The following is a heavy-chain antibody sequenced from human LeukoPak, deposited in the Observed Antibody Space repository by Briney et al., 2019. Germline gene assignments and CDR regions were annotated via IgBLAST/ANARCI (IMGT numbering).Heavy chain of an antibody. V-gene: IGHV1-46*01. CDR2: INPSGGST. CDR1: GYTFIRYY. Sequence: ASVKLSCKASGYTFIRYYMYWVRQAPGQGLEWRGIINPSGGSTSYAQKFQGRLTMTRDTSTSTVYMELSSLRSEDTAVYYCARGTDYQLPLLDCWGQGTLVTVSS. J-gene: IGHJ4*02. CDR3: ARGTDYQLPLLDC. D-gene: IGHD2-2*01.